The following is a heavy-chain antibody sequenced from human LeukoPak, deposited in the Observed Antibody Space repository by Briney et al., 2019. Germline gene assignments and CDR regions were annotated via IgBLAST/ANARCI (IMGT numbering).Heavy chain of an antibody. CDR2: IYHSGST. Sequence: SETLSLTCAVSGGSISSSNWWSWVRQPPGKGLEWIGEIYHSGSTNYNPSLKSRVTISVDRSKNRFSLKLSSVTAADTAVYYCASEAYYGAFDIWGQGTMVTVSS. D-gene: IGHD3-10*01. J-gene: IGHJ3*02. V-gene: IGHV4-4*02. CDR1: GGSISSSNW. CDR3: ASEAYYGAFDI.